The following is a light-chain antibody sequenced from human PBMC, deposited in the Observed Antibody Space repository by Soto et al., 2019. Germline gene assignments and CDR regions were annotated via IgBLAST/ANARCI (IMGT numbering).Light chain of an antibody. V-gene: IGKV3D-20*02. CDR2: GSF. CDR1: QSVKGNY. J-gene: IGKJ2*01. CDR3: QQRSGWYT. Sequence: EIVLTQSPATLSLSPGKRATLSCRASQSVKGNYLAWYQQKPGQAPRLLIYGSFTRAIGIPDRFSGSGSGTDFTLTISRLEPEDFAVYYCQQRSGWYTFGQGTKLEIK.